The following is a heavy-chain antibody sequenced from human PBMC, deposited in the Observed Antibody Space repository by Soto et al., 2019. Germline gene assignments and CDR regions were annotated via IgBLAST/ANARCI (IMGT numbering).Heavy chain of an antibody. CDR2: IYYSGST. V-gene: IGHV4-39*01. CDR1: GGSISSSSYY. D-gene: IGHD3-10*01. J-gene: IGHJ3*02. CDR3: ASWRSDARTGGGDAFDI. Sequence: QLQRQESGPGLVKPSETLSLTCTVSGGSISSSSYYWGWIRQPPGKGLEWIGSIYYSGSTYYNPSLKSRVTISVDTSKNQFSLKLSSVTAADTAVYYCASWRSDARTGGGDAFDIWGQGTMVTVSS.